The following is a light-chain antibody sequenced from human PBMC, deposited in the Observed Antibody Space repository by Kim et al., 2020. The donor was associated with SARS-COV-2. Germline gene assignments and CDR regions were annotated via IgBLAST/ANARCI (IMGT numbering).Light chain of an antibody. Sequence: EIVLTQSPGTLSLSPGERATLSCRASQSINRSYLAWYQQKPGQAPRLLISGASSRATGIPDRFSGSGSGTGFTLTINRLEPEDFAVYYCQQYGSLPRTFGQGTKVDIK. J-gene: IGKJ1*01. CDR3: QQYGSLPRT. V-gene: IGKV3-20*01. CDR2: GAS. CDR1: QSINRSY.